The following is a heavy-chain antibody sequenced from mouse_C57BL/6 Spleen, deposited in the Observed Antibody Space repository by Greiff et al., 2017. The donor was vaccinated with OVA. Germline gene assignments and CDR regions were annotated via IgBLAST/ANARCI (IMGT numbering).Heavy chain of an antibody. V-gene: IGHV1-69*01. CDR1: GYTFTSYW. CDR3: ASCYSNYGGFAY. CDR2: IDPSDSYT. J-gene: IGHJ3*01. D-gene: IGHD2-5*01. Sequence: QVQLQQPGAELVMPGASVKLSCKASGYTFTSYWMHWVKQRPGQGLEWIGEIDPSDSYTNYNQKFKGKSTLTVDKSSSTAYMQLSSLTSEDSAVYYCASCYSNYGGFAYWGQGTLVTVSA.